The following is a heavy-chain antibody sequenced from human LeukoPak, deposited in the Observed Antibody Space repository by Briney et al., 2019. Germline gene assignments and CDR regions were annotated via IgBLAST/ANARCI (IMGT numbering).Heavy chain of an antibody. CDR3: AKVYGDLGYFDF. D-gene: IGHD4-17*01. Sequence: SVKVSCKPSGCTFTSYSISWVRQAPGQALEWMGRIIPNFGTANYAQNFQGRVTITADKSTSTAYLELSSLRSEDTAVYYCAKVYGDLGYFDFWGQGTLVTVSS. V-gene: IGHV1-69*06. J-gene: IGHJ4*02. CDR2: IIPNFGTA. CDR1: GCTFTSYS.